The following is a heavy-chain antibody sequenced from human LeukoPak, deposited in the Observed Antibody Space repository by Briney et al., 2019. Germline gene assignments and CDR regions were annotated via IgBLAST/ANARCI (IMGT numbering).Heavy chain of an antibody. CDR3: ARELYGDYTSPGAFDI. V-gene: IGHV3-30*04. CDR1: GFTFSNYA. J-gene: IGHJ3*02. CDR2: IFYDGSTK. Sequence: PGGSLRLSCAASGFTFSNYAMHWVRQAPGKGLEWVAVIFYDGSTKYYADSVKGRFTISRDNSKNTLYLQMNSLRAEDTAVYYCARELYGDYTSPGAFDIWGQGTMVTVSS. D-gene: IGHD4-17*01.